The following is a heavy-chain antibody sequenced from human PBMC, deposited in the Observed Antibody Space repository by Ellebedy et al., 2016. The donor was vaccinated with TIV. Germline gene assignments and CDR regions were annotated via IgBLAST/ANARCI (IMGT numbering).Heavy chain of an antibody. CDR2: INHSGST. D-gene: IGHD3-22*01. Sequence: GSLRLXXTVSGGSISSSSYYWGWIRQPPGKGLEWIGEINHSGSTNYNPSLKSRVTISVDTSKNQFSLKLSSVTAADTAVYYCARDYYDSSGYYYYFDYWGQGTLVTVSS. CDR3: ARDYYDSSGYYYYFDY. V-gene: IGHV4-39*07. J-gene: IGHJ4*02. CDR1: GGSISSSSYY.